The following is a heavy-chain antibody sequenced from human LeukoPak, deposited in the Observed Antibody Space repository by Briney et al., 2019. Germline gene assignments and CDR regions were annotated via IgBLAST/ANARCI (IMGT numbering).Heavy chain of an antibody. J-gene: IGHJ6*03. CDR3: TRVVVDGSSWYGYYYYYMDV. V-gene: IGHV3-49*03. CDR1: GFNFRDHA. D-gene: IGHD6-13*01. CDR2: IRSKAYGGTT. Sequence: PGGSLRLSCPTSGFNFRDHAMSWFRQAPGKGLEWVGFIRSKAYGGTTEYAASVKGRFTISRDDSKSIAYLQMNSLKTEDTAVYYSTRVVVDGSSWYGYYYYYMDVWGKGTTVTVSS.